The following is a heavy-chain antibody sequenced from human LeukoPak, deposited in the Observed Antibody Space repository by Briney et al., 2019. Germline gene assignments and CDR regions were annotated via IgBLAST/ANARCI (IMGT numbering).Heavy chain of an antibody. V-gene: IGHV4-59*03. D-gene: IGHD5-12*01. Sequence: SETLSLTCTVSSDSIIGYYWGWIRQSPGTGLDWLGNIFYRGSTTYNPSLKGRVTISLDMAKSQFSLNLTSVTAADSAIYYCARSKSGYRFDYWSRGTRVIVSS. J-gene: IGHJ4*02. CDR3: ARSKSGYRFDY. CDR1: SDSIIGYY. CDR2: IFYRGST.